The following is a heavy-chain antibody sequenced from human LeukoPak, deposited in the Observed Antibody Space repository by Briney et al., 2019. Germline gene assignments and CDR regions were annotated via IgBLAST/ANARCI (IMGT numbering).Heavy chain of an antibody. Sequence: GGSLRLSCVASGFTFSSYWMHWVRQAPGKGLVWVSRINRDGTSTNYADSVKGRFTVSRDNAKNTLYLQMNSLRAEDTAVYYCARGATAAYYMDVWGKGTTVTVSS. CDR1: GFTFSSYW. J-gene: IGHJ6*03. CDR3: ARGATAAYYMDV. V-gene: IGHV3-74*01. CDR2: INRDGTST.